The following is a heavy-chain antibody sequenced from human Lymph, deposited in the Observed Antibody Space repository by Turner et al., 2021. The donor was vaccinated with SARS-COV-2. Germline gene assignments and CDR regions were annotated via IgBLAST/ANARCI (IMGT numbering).Heavy chain of an antibody. J-gene: IGHJ2*01. D-gene: IGHD6-19*01. CDR3: ARRRQWLVHWYFDL. Sequence: QLQLQESRPGPVKPSETLSLTCTGPGGSISSSRYYWGWIRQPPGKGLEWIGGMYYSGGRYYNPSLKSRVTISVDTSKNQFSLKLSTVTAADTAVYYCARRRQWLVHWYFDLWGRGTLVTVSS. CDR1: GGSISSSRYY. V-gene: IGHV4-39*01. CDR2: MYYSGGR.